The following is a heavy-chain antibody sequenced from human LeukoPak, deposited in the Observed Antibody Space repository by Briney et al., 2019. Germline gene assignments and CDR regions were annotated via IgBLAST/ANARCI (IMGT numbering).Heavy chain of an antibody. CDR3: ARDTDYGDYHGGPGVYGMDV. J-gene: IGHJ6*02. CDR1: GYTFTSYD. CDR2: IIPIFGTA. Sequence: ASVKVSCKASGYTFTSYDINWVRQAPGQGLEWMGGIIPIFGTANYAQKFQGRVTITADESTSTAYMELSSLRSEDTAVYYCARDTDYGDYHGGPGVYGMDVWGQGTTVTVSS. V-gene: IGHV1-69*13. D-gene: IGHD4-17*01.